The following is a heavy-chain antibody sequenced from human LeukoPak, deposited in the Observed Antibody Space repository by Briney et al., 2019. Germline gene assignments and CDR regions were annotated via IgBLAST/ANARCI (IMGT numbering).Heavy chain of an antibody. Sequence: GGSLRLSCAASGFTFSTYNMNWVRQTPGKGLEWVSSISHSNGYIYYADSVKGRFTISRDNAKNSLYLQMNSLRAEDTAVYYCASDLQDIVVVPAANGYWGQGTLVTVSS. CDR3: ASDLQDIVVVPAANGY. D-gene: IGHD2-2*01. CDR1: GFTFSTYN. V-gene: IGHV3-21*01. J-gene: IGHJ4*02. CDR2: ISHSNGYI.